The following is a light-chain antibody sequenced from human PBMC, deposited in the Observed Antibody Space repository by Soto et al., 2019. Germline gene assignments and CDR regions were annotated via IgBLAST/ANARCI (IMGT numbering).Light chain of an antibody. V-gene: IGLV1-40*01. CDR2: ANF. Sequence: QSVLTQPPSVSVAPGQRVTISCTGSSSNIVAGYDVHWYQQLPGTAPKLLIYANFHRPSGVPDRFSGSKSGTSASLAITGLQAEDEADYYCQSHDNSLSGYVFGPGTKVTVL. J-gene: IGLJ1*01. CDR1: SSNIVAGYD. CDR3: QSHDNSLSGYV.